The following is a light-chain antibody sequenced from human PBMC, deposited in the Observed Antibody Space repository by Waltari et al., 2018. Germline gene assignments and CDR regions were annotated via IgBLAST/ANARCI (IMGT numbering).Light chain of an antibody. CDR3: QHRSNWPLN. CDR1: QNVGNY. Sequence: EIVLTQSPATLSLSPGEGATLSCRASQNVGNYLAWYQQKPGQDPRLLIYDTSNRATGIPARFSGSGSGTDFTLTISGLEPEDFAVYYCQHRSNWPLNFGGGTKVEIK. CDR2: DTS. V-gene: IGKV3-11*01. J-gene: IGKJ4*01.